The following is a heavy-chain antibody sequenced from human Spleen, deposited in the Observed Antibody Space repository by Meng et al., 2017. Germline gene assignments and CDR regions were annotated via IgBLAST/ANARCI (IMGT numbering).Heavy chain of an antibody. Sequence: SETLSLTCAVSGGSISSSNWWSWVRQPPGKGLEWIGEIYHSGSTNYNPSLKSRVTISLDQSKNQFSLKLSSVTAADTAVYYCARGEVQRRWQQLDGWTYDHYGLDVWGQGTTVTVSS. D-gene: IGHD5-24*01. CDR1: GGSISSSNW. CDR2: IYHSGST. J-gene: IGHJ6*02. V-gene: IGHV4-4*02. CDR3: ARGEVQRRWQQLDGWTYDHYGLDV.